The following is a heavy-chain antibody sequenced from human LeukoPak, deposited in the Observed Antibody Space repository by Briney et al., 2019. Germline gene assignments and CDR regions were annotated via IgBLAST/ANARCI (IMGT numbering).Heavy chain of an antibody. D-gene: IGHD2-8*02. V-gene: IGHV4-59*08. CDR3: AGHHPRNTVDF. J-gene: IGHJ4*02. CDR2: ISDIGGI. Sequence: SETLSFTCTVSGGSISSYYWSWIRQPPGKGLEWIAYISDIGGINYNPSLKSRVTISLDTSKNQFSLKLSSVTAADTAVYYCAGHHPRNTVDFWGQGTLVTVSS. CDR1: GGSISSYY.